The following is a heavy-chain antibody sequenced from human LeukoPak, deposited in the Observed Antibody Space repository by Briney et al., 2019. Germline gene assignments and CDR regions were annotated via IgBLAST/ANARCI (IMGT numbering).Heavy chain of an antibody. CDR1: GGSFSGYY. J-gene: IGHJ6*02. V-gene: IGHV4-59*01. CDR2: IYYSGST. Sequence: PSETLSLTCAVYGGSFSGYYWSWIRQPPGKGLEWIGYIYYSGSTNYNPSLKSRVTISVDTSKNQFSLKLSSVSAADTAVYYCARWVYYYDSSGYYYYYGMDVWGQGTTVTVSS. CDR3: ARWVYYYDSSGYYYYYGMDV. D-gene: IGHD3-22*01.